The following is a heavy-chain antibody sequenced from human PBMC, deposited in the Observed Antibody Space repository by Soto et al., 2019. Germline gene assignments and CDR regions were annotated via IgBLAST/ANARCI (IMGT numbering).Heavy chain of an antibody. CDR3: ARQGRIIAVAGPDY. CDR1: GFTFSSYA. D-gene: IGHD6-19*01. CDR2: ISSSSSTI. Sequence: GGSLRLSCAASGFTFSSYAMSWVRQAPGKGLEWVSYISSSSSTIYYADSVKGRFTISRDNAKNSLYLQMNSLRDEDTAVYYCARQGRIIAVAGPDYWGQGTLVTVSS. V-gene: IGHV3-48*02. J-gene: IGHJ4*02.